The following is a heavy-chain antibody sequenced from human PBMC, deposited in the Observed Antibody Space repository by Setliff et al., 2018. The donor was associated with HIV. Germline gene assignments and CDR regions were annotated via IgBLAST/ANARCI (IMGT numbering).Heavy chain of an antibody. Sequence: GGSLRLSCAASGFTFSKYSMNWVRQAPGKGLEWVSYISSSGSTIYYADSVKGRFTISRDNAKNSLYLQMNSLRAEDTAVYYCARSESSGYSLPYTRFDAWGQGALVTVSS. D-gene: IGHD3-22*01. CDR3: ARSESSGYSLPYTRFDA. V-gene: IGHV3-48*04. CDR2: ISSSGSTI. CDR1: GFTFSKYS. J-gene: IGHJ5*02.